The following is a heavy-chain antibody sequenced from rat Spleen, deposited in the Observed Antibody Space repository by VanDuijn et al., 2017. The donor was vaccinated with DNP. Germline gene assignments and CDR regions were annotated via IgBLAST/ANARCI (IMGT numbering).Heavy chain of an antibody. CDR3: AGRPPPTRGPFDY. V-gene: IGHV5-29*01. CDR1: GFIFSNYA. J-gene: IGHJ2*01. D-gene: IGHD1-4*01. Sequence: EVQLVESGGGPVQPGRSLKVSCVASGFIFSNYAMHWIRQAPTKGLEWVATISYDGSSTYYRDSVKGRFTISRDNAKSTLYLQMDSLRSEDTATYYCAGRPPPTRGPFDYWGQGVTVTVSS. CDR2: ISYDGSST.